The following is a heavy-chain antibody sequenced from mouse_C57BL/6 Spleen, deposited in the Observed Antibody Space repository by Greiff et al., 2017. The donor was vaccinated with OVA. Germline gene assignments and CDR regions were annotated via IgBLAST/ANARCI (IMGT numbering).Heavy chain of an antibody. CDR2: IDPSDSYT. CDR1: GYTFTSYW. V-gene: IGHV1-69*01. CDR3: ARMVYYGSTVSYYFDY. J-gene: IGHJ2*01. D-gene: IGHD1-1*01. Sequence: QVQLQQPGAELVMPGASVKLSCKASGYTFTSYWMHWVKQRPGQGLEWIGEIDPSDSYTNYNQKFKGKSTLTVDKSSSTAYMQLSSLTSEDSAVYYCARMVYYGSTVSYYFDYWGQGTTLTFSS.